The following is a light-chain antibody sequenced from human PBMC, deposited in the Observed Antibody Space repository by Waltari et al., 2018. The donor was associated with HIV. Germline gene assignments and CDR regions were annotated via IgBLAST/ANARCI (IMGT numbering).Light chain of an antibody. V-gene: IGLV1-44*01. CDR2: NNN. CDR1: SSNIGSNP. Sequence: QSVLTQPPSASGTPGQRVTFSCSGSSSNIGSNPVDWYQKLPGTATRLLIYNNNQRPSGVPDRFSGSKSGTSASLAISGLQSEDEADYYCAAWDDSLNGHVLFGGGTKLTVL. CDR3: AAWDDSLNGHVL. J-gene: IGLJ2*01.